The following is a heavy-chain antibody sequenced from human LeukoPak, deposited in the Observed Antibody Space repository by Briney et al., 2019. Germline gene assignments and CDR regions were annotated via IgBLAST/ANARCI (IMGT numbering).Heavy chain of an antibody. CDR2: MSSSSSTI. CDR3: ARNAAVTSYYYFDY. Sequence: GGPLRLSCAPSGFTFSSYSMNWAREAPGKGVEWFLYMSSSSSTIYYADSVKGRFTISRDNAKNSLYLQMNSLRAEDTAVYYCARNAAVTSYYYFDYWGQGSLVTVSS. J-gene: IGHJ4*02. V-gene: IGHV3-48*01. D-gene: IGHD4-17*01. CDR1: GFTFSSYS.